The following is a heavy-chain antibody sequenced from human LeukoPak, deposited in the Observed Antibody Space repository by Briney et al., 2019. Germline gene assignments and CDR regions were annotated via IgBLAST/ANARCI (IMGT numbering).Heavy chain of an antibody. D-gene: IGHD3-9*01. CDR3: ARELYYDILTGYFPYGMDV. J-gene: IGHJ6*02. CDR2: ISSSSHI. V-gene: IGHV3-21*01. CDR1: GFTFSSYS. Sequence: GGSLRLSCAASGFTFSSYSMNWVRQAPGKGLEWVSSISSSSHIYYADSVKGRFTISRDNAKNSLYLQMNSLRAEDTAVYYCARELYYDILTGYFPYGMDVWGQGTTVTVSS.